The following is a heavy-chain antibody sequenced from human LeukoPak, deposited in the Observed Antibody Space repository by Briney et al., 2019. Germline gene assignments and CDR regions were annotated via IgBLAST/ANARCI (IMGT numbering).Heavy chain of an antibody. CDR1: GFTFSSYS. CDR2: ISSSSSTI. CDR3: ARARNDYVWGSYRRYYFDY. D-gene: IGHD3-16*02. Sequence: PGGSLRLSCAASGFTFSSYSMNWVRQAPGEGLEWVSYISSSSSTIYYADSVKGRFTISRDNAKNSLYLQMNSLRDEDTAVYYCARARNDYVWGSYRRYYFDYWGQGTLVTVSS. J-gene: IGHJ4*02. V-gene: IGHV3-48*02.